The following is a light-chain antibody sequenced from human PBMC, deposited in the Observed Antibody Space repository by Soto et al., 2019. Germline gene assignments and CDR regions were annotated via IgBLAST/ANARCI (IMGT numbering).Light chain of an antibody. V-gene: IGLV2-23*03. J-gene: IGLJ1*01. Sequence: QSVLTQPASVSGSPGQSITISCTGISSDVGSYNLVSWYQQHPGKAPKLMIYEGSKRPSGVSDRFSGSKSGSTASLTISGLQAEDEADYYCCSYAGSSTFLYVFGTGTKVTVL. CDR3: CSYAGSSTFLYV. CDR1: SSDVGSYNL. CDR2: EGS.